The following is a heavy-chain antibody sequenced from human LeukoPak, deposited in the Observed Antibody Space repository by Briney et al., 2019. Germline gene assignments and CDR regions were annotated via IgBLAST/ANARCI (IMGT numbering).Heavy chain of an antibody. CDR2: INQGGTVT. V-gene: IGHV3-7*01. CDR1: GFTFSFAW. CDR3: ARDHHFGALDL. J-gene: IGHJ4*02. Sequence: PGGSLRLSCTPSGFTFSFAWMTWVRQAPGKGVEWLGNINQGGTVTNYVDSVKGRFTISRDNAKNTMYLQMSSLRVEDTAVYYCARDHHFGALDLWGQGTLVTVSS. D-gene: IGHD1-26*01.